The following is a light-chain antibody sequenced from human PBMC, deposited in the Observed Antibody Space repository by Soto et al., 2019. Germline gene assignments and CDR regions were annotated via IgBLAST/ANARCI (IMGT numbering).Light chain of an antibody. CDR3: QQYNNWPYT. J-gene: IGKJ2*01. CDR1: QSVSSN. CDR2: GVS. V-gene: IGKV3-15*01. Sequence: EIVMTQSPATLSVSPGERATLSCRASQSVSSNLAWYQQKPGQAPRLLIYGVSTRATGIPARFSGSGSGTEFTLAISSPQSEDFAVYYCQQYNNWPYTFGQGTKLEIK.